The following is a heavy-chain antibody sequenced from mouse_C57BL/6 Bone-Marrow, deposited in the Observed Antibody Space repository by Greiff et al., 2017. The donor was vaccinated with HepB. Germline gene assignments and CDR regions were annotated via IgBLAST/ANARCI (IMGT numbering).Heavy chain of an antibody. CDR2: SRNKANDYTT. J-gene: IGHJ4*01. CDR3: ARGYDYDAMDY. CDR1: GFTFSDFY. Sequence: EVQLVESGGGLVQSGRSLRLSCATSGFTFSDFYMEWVRQAPGKGLEWIAASRNKANDYTTEYSASVKGRFIVSRDTSQSILYLQMNALRAEDTAIYYGARGYDYDAMDYWGQGTSVTVSS. V-gene: IGHV7-1*01.